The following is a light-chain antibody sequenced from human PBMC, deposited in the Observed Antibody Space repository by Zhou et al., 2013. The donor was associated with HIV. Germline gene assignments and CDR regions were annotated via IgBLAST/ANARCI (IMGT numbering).Light chain of an antibody. CDR1: QGINSY. CDR3: QQLNSYPLT. V-gene: IGKV1-9*01. J-gene: IGKJ3*01. CDR2: PAS. Sequence: DIQLTQSPSFLSASVGDRVTITCRASQGINSYLAWYQQKPGKAPNLLMYPASTLQSGVPSKFSGSGSGTEFTLTISSLQPEDFATYYCQQLNSYPLTFGPGTKVDIK.